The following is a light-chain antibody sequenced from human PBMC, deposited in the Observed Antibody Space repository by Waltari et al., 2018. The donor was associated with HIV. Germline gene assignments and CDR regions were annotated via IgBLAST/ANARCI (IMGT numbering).Light chain of an antibody. CDR2: DDS. V-gene: IGLV3-21*03. J-gene: IGLJ3*02. Sequence: SYVLTQPPSVSVAPGKTARITCGGNNIGSKSVHWYQQKPGQAPVLVPDDDSDRPSGIPERFSGSKSGNTATLTISRVEAGDEADYYCQVWDSSSDHWVFGGGTKLTVL. CDR1: NIGSKS. CDR3: QVWDSSSDHWV.